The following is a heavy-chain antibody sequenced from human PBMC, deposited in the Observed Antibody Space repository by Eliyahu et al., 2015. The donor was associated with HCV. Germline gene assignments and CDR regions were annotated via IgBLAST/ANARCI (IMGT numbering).Heavy chain of an antibody. D-gene: IGHD3-22*01. J-gene: IGHJ6*02. CDR2: IYYSGST. CDR3: ARAAYYYDSSVYYYRYYYYGMDV. Sequence: QVQLQESGPGLVKPSETLSLTCTVSGGSISSYYWSWIRQPPGKGLEWIGYIYYSGSTNYNPSLKSRVTISVDTSKNQFSLKLSSVTAADTAVYYCARAAYYYDSSVYYYRYYYYGMDVWGQGTTVTVSS. CDR1: GGSISSYY. V-gene: IGHV4-59*01.